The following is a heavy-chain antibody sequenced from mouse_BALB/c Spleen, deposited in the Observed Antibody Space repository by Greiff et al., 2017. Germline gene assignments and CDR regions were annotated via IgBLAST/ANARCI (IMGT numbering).Heavy chain of an antibody. V-gene: IGHV1-7*01. CDR3: ARGYWDWFAY. CDR1: GYTFTSYW. J-gene: IGHJ3*01. CDR2: INPSTGYT. D-gene: IGHD4-1*01. Sequence: QVQLKESGAELAKPGASVKMSCKASGYTFTSYWMHWVKQRPGQGLEWIGYINPSTGYTEYNQKFKDKATLTADKSSSTAYMQLSSLTSEDSAVYYCARGYWDWFAYWGQGTLVTVSA.